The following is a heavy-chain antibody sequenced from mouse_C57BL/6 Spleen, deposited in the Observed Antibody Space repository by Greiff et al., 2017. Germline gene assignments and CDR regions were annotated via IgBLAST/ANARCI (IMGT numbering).Heavy chain of an antibody. Sequence: QVQLQQSGAELVKPGASVKLSCKASGYTFTSYWMHWVKQRPGRGLEWIGRIDPNSGGTKYKEKFKSKATLTVDKSSSTAYMQLSSLTSEDSAVYYGARSDGYYPYYAMDYWGQGTSVTVSS. CDR1: GYTFTSYW. V-gene: IGHV1-72*01. D-gene: IGHD2-3*01. CDR2: IDPNSGGT. CDR3: ARSDGYYPYYAMDY. J-gene: IGHJ4*01.